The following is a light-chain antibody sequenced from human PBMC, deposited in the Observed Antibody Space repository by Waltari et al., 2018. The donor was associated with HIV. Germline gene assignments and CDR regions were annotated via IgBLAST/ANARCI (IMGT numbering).Light chain of an antibody. CDR1: YLITYA. CDR3: KSRDSSGNHVL. Sequence: SSELTQDATVSVALGQTVRITCQGDYLITYAASWYQPKPGQAPVLGMLGKNNRPSGIPDRFSGSTSGNTASLTITGAQAEDEADYYCKSRDSSGNHVLFGGGTKLTVL. V-gene: IGLV3-19*01. J-gene: IGLJ2*01. CDR2: GKN.